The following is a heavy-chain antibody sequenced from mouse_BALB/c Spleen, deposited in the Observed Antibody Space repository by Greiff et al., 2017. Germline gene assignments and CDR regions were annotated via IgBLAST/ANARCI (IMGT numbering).Heavy chain of an antibody. CDR2: ISSGGST. Sequence: EVKLVESGGGLVKPGGSLKLSCAASGFTFSSYAMSWVRQTPEKRLEWVASISSGGSTYYPDSVKGRFTISRDNARNILYLQMSSLRSEDTAMYYCARVGITTVVALYAMDYWGQGTSVTVSS. CDR1: GFTFSSYA. D-gene: IGHD1-1*01. J-gene: IGHJ4*01. V-gene: IGHV5-6-5*01. CDR3: ARVGITTVVALYAMDY.